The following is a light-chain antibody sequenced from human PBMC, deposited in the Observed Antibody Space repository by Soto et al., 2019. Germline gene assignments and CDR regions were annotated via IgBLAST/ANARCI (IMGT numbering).Light chain of an antibody. CDR2: GAS. Sequence: ELVMTQSPVTLSASPGERATLSCRASQSISNNLAWHQQKPGQAPSLLIYGASTRATGIPARFSGSGSGTEFTLTISSLQSEDFAVYYCQQYNNWPHTFGQGTKLEIK. CDR1: QSISNN. V-gene: IGKV3-15*01. CDR3: QQYNNWPHT. J-gene: IGKJ2*01.